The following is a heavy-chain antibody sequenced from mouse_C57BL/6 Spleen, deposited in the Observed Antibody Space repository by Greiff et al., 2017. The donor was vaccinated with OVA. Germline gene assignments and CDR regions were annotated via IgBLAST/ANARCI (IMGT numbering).Heavy chain of an antibody. Sequence: VKLQQSGPELVKPGASVKISCKASGYAFSSSWMNWVKQRPGKGLEWIGRIYPGDGDTNYNGKFKGKATLTADKSSSTAYMQLSSLTSEDSAVXFCARDYDYAMDYGGQGTSATVSS. CDR3: ARDYDYAMDY. CDR1: GYAFSSSW. J-gene: IGHJ4*01. CDR2: IYPGDGDT. D-gene: IGHD1-1*01. V-gene: IGHV1-82*01.